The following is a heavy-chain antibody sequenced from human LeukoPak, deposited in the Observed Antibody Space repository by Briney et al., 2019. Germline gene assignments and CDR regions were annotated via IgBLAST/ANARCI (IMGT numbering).Heavy chain of an antibody. CDR3: ARDDNYDSSGLDY. V-gene: IGHV4-59*01. Sequence: PSETLPLTCTVSGGSISSYYWSWTRQPPGKGLEWIGYIYYSGSTNYNPSLKSRVTISVDTSKNQFSLKLSSVTAADTAVYYCARDDNYDSSGLDYWGQGTLVTVSS. CDR1: GGSISSYY. CDR2: IYYSGST. D-gene: IGHD3-22*01. J-gene: IGHJ4*02.